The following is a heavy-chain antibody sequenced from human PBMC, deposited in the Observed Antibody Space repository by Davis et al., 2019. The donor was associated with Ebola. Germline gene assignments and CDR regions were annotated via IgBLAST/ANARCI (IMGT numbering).Heavy chain of an antibody. CDR2: INQDESEK. CDR3: AKRRGAAVPDDFDY. D-gene: IGHD2-15*01. CDR1: GFTFSHYW. V-gene: IGHV3-7*03. Sequence: GGSLRLSCAASGFTFSHYWMSWVRQAPGKGPEWVAIINQDESEKYYVDSVKGRFTISRDNSKNTVYLQMNTLTTEDTAIYYCAKRRGAAVPDDFDYWGQGTLVTVSS. J-gene: IGHJ4*02.